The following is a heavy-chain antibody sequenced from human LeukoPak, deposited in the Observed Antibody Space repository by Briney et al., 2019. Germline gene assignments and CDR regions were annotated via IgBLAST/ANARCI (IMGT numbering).Heavy chain of an antibody. D-gene: IGHD3-22*01. Sequence: GGSLRLSCAASGFTFSSYAMHWVRQAPGKGLEWVAVISYDGSNKYYADSVKGRFTISRDNSKNTLYLQMNSLRAEDTAVYYCARGPLYYYDSSGYAFDYWGQGTLVTVSS. CDR1: GFTFSSYA. V-gene: IGHV3-30*04. CDR3: ARGPLYYYDSSGYAFDY. J-gene: IGHJ4*02. CDR2: ISYDGSNK.